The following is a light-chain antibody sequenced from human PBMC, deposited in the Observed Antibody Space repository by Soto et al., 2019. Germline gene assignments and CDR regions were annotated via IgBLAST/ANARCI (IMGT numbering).Light chain of an antibody. CDR2: GAS. J-gene: IGKJ1*01. Sequence: EIVLTQSPGTLPLSPGERATLSCRASQSISSSYLAWYQQKPAQAPRLLIYGASRRATGIPDRCSGSGSGTDFTLTIGRREPEDFAVYYCQQDGNSPRTFGQGTKVEIK. CDR3: QQDGNSPRT. V-gene: IGKV3-20*01. CDR1: QSISSSY.